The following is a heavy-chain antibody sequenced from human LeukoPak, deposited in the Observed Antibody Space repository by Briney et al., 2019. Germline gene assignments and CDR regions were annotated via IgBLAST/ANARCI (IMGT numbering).Heavy chain of an antibody. D-gene: IGHD1-26*01. CDR3: ARESSAGATGDYSDY. V-gene: IGHV3-11*01. CDR2: KSGTGITI. CDR1: GFTF. J-gene: IGHJ4*02. Sequence: GGSLRLSCAASGFTFMTWVRQAPGKGLEWVAHKSGTGITIYYADSVKGRFTISRDNAKRSLHLHMKSLRVEDTAFYFCARESSAGATGDYSDYWGQGALVTVSS.